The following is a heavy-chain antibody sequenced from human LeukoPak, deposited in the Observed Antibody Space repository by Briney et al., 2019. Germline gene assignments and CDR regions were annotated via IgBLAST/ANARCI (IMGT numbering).Heavy chain of an antibody. CDR3: AAGGPLVP. CDR2: MSPGDSDT. D-gene: IGHD3-10*01. CDR1: GYSFSLYW. V-gene: IGHV5-51*01. J-gene: IGHJ5*02. Sequence: GESLKISCKVSGYSFSLYWIGWVRQMPGKGLEFMGIMSPGDSDTKYSPSFQGQVTISADKSIGTTCLQWNSLKASDTAMYYCAAGGPLVPWGQGTLVTVSS.